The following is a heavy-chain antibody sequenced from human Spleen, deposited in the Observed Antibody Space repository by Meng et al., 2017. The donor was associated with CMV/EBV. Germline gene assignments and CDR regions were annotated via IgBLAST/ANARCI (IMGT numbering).Heavy chain of an antibody. CDR1: GFTFDDYG. CDR2: INWSGGST. V-gene: IGHV3-20*04. CDR3: ARDHSGIDY. J-gene: IGHJ4*02. D-gene: IGHD6-25*01. Sequence: RVYCAASGFTFDDYGMTWGRQAPGKGLEWVSGINWSGGSTGYADSVKGRFTISRDNAKNSLYLQMNSLRAEDTALYYCARDHSGIDYWGQGTLVTVSS.